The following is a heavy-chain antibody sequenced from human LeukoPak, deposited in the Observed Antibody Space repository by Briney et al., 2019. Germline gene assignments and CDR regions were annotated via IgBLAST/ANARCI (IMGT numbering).Heavy chain of an antibody. D-gene: IGHD2-15*01. Sequence: GGALRLSCAASGFTLSRYGMHWVRPAPGEGGEWVSYISSSGSTIYYADSVKGRFTISRDNAKNSLYLQMNSLRAEDTAVYYCARGQVAATGMDVWGQGTTVTISS. CDR2: ISSSGSTI. V-gene: IGHV3-48*03. J-gene: IGHJ6*02. CDR1: GFTLSRYG. CDR3: ARGQVAATGMDV.